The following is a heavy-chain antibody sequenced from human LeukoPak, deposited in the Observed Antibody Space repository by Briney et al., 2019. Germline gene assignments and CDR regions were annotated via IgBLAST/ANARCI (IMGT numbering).Heavy chain of an antibody. CDR1: GGSINNYY. V-gene: IGHV4-59*08. Sequence: SETLSLTCTVSGGSINNYYWSWIRQPPGKGLEWIGYIYYSGSTNYNPSLKSRVTISVDTSKNQFSLKLSSVTAADTAVYYCASLGLRSDQPLRRPGSWGQGTLVTVSS. J-gene: IGHJ4*02. CDR2: IYYSGST. CDR3: ASLGLRSDQPLRRPGS. D-gene: IGHD3-16*01.